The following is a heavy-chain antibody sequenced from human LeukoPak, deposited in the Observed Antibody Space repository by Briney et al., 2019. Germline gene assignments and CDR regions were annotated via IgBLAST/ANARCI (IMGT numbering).Heavy chain of an antibody. CDR2: INAGNGNT. Sequence: RASVKVSCKASGYTFTSYAMHWVRQAPGQRLEWMGWINAGNGNTKYSQKFQGRVTITRDTSASTAYMELSSLRSEDTAAYYCARDRYSYGPRWTPDAFDIWGQGTMVTVSS. CDR3: ARDRYSYGPRWTPDAFDI. V-gene: IGHV1-3*01. J-gene: IGHJ3*02. D-gene: IGHD5-18*01. CDR1: GYTFTSYA.